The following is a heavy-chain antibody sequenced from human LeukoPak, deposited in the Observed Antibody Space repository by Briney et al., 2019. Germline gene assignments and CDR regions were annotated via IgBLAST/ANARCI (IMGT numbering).Heavy chain of an antibody. D-gene: IGHD4-23*01. CDR1: GYSISSGYY. V-gene: IGHV4-38-2*01. J-gene: IGHJ4*02. CDR2: IYHSGST. Sequence: PSETLSLTCAVSGYSISSGYYWGWIRQPPGKGLEWIGSIYHSGSTYYNSSLKSRVTISVDTSKNQFSLKLSSVTAADTAVYYCASNGGQALFDYWGQGTLVTVSS. CDR3: ASNGGQALFDY.